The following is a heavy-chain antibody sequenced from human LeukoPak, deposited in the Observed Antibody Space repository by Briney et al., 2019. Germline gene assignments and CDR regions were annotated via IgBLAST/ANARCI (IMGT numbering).Heavy chain of an antibody. Sequence: PGGSLILSCAASGFSVRSNYMSWVRQAPGKRLESVAVIHGGGTTLYADSVKGRFTISRDDSKNTLSLQMNSLRDEDTALYYCVKSYSGWTGQSWGQGTQVTVSS. CDR3: VKSYSGWTGQS. J-gene: IGHJ5*02. V-gene: IGHV3-66*01. CDR1: GFSVRSNY. CDR2: IHGGGTT. D-gene: IGHD6-19*01.